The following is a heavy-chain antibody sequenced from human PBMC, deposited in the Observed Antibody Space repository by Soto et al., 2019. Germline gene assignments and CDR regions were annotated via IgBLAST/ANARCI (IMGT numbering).Heavy chain of an antibody. Sequence: QVQLQQWGAGLLKPSETLSLTCAVYGGSFSGYYWSWIRQPPGKGLEWIGEINHSGSTNYNPSLKGRVTISVDTSKNQFSLKLSSVTAADTAVYYCARALRIAAAGRSYYYYGMDVWGQGTTVTVSS. J-gene: IGHJ6*02. CDR1: GGSFSGYY. CDR3: ARALRIAAAGRSYYYYGMDV. V-gene: IGHV4-34*01. D-gene: IGHD6-13*01. CDR2: INHSGST.